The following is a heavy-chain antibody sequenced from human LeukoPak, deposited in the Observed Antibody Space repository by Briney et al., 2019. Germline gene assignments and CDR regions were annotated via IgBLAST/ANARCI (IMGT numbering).Heavy chain of an antibody. J-gene: IGHJ4*02. CDR3: ATVKSYYYDRGGFYFDD. D-gene: IGHD3-22*01. Sequence: ASVKVSCKVSGYTLTDLSMHWVRQAPGIGLEWMGGSDPEDGGTFYAQKFRGRITMTEDTSADTAYMELNSLRSEDTAVYYCATVKSYYYDRGGFYFDDWGQGTLVTVSS. V-gene: IGHV1-24*01. CDR1: GYTLTDLS. CDR2: SDPEDGGT.